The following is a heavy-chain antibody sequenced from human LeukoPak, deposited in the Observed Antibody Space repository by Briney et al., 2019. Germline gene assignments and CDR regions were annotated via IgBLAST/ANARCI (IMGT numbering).Heavy chain of an antibody. V-gene: IGHV3-23*01. Sequence: PGGSLRLSRAASGFTLSSYAMSWVRQAPGKGLEWVSSISASGGSTNYADSVKGRFTISRDNSKNTVYLQMNSLRAEDTAVYYCAKVMKGSERLTMVRGVITKTAGLYYMDVWGKGTTVTVSS. CDR2: ISASGGST. J-gene: IGHJ6*03. D-gene: IGHD3-10*01. CDR3: AKVMKGSERLTMVRGVITKTAGLYYMDV. CDR1: GFTLSSYA.